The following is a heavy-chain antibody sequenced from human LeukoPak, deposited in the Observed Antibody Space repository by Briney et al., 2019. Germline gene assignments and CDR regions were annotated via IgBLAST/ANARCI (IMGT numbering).Heavy chain of an antibody. V-gene: IGHV4-59*08. CDR1: GGSISSYY. CDR3: ARRAYGDSPNGY. CDR2: IYYSGST. Sequence: PSETLSLTCTVSGGSISSYYWSWIRQPPGKGLEWIGYIYYSGSTNYNPSLKSRVTISVDTSKNQFSLKLSSVTAADTAVYYCARRAYGDSPNGYWGQGTLVTVSS. D-gene: IGHD4-17*01. J-gene: IGHJ4*02.